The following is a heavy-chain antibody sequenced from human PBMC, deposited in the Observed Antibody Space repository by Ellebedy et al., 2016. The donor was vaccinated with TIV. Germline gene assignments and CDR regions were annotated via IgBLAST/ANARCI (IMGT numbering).Heavy chain of an antibody. CDR1: GFSLSTRGMC. D-gene: IGHD4-11*01. CDR3: ARSSSKVTGYNWFDP. V-gene: IGHV2-70*01. J-gene: IGHJ5*02. CDR2: IDWDDDK. Sequence: SGPTLVKPTQTLTLTCNFSGFSLSTRGMCVSWIRQPPGRALEWLALIDWDDDKYYSTSLKTRLTISKDTSKNQVVLTMINMDPVDTATYYCARSSSKVTGYNWFDPWGQGTLVTVSS.